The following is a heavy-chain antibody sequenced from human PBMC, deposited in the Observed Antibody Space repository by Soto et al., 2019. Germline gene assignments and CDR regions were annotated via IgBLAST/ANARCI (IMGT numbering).Heavy chain of an antibody. Sequence: GGTLRLSCAASGFTFSSYAMHWARQAPGKELERVAVISYDGSNKYYADSVKGRCTISRDNSKNTLYLQMNSRRAEDTAVYYFMRIYYDSSGLWDYWGQGTLVIVFS. V-gene: IGHV3-30-3*01. J-gene: IGHJ4*02. CDR3: MRIYYDSSGLWDY. CDR2: ISYDGSNK. CDR1: GFTFSSYA. D-gene: IGHD3-22*01.